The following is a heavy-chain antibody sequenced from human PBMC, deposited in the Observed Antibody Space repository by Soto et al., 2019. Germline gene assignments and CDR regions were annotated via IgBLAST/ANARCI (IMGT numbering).Heavy chain of an antibody. D-gene: IGHD2-15*01. CDR2: IYYSGST. CDR3: ARDRPSYCSGGSCQPGEFDY. Sequence: SETLSLTCAVSGGSILSYYWRWIRHPARQGAEWIGYIYYSGSTYYNPSLKSRVTISVDTSKNQFSLKLSSVTAADTAVYYCARDRPSYCSGGSCQPGEFDYWGQGTLVTVSS. CDR1: GGSILSYY. V-gene: IGHV4-59*06. J-gene: IGHJ4*02.